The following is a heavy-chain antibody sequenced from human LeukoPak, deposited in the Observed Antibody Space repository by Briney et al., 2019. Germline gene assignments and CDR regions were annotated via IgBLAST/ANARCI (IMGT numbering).Heavy chain of an antibody. CDR2: IIPILGIG. CDR3: ARGPLSLIAVAATEIFDY. Sequence: SVKVSCKASGGTFSSYTISWVRQAPGQGIEWMGRIIPILGIGNYAQKLQGRVKITAHNSTSTAYMELSSLRSEDTAVYYCARGPLSLIAVAATEIFDYWGQGTLVTVSS. CDR1: GGTFSSYT. J-gene: IGHJ4*02. D-gene: IGHD6-19*01. V-gene: IGHV1-69*02.